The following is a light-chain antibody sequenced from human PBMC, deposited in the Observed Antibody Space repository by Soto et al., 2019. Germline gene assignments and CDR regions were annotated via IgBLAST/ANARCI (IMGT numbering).Light chain of an antibody. V-gene: IGLV2-14*01. Sequence: QSALTQPASVSGSPGQSITMSCTGSSSDFGDDKYVTWYQQQPGKGPNLLIYAVSKRPSGVSNRFSGSKSGNTASLTISGLQVEDEGDYICGSFTTTRIWVFGGGTKVTVL. CDR2: AVS. J-gene: IGLJ3*02. CDR3: GSFTTTRIWV. CDR1: SSDFGDDKY.